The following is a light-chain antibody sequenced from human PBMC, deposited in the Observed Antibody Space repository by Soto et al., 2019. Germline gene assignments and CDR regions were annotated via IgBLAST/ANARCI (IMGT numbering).Light chain of an antibody. J-gene: IGKJ1*01. Sequence: VMTQSPATLSVSPGXXAXXXXRASQSVSSNLVWYQQKPGQAPRLLIYGASNRATGIPDRFSGSGSGTDFTLTISRLEPEDFAVYYCQQYGSSGTFGQGTKVDIK. CDR1: QSVSSN. V-gene: IGKV3-20*01. CDR3: QQYGSSGT. CDR2: GAS.